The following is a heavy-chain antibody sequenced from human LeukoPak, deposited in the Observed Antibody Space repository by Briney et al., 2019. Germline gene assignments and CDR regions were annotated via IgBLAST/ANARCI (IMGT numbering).Heavy chain of an antibody. Sequence: PSETLSLTCTVSGGSISNYYWSWIRQPPGKGLEWIGYIYYSGSTYYNPSLRSRVTISLDTSKNQFSLNLNSVTAADTAVYYCARALSGTYGLFQHWGQGTLVTVPS. CDR3: ARALSGTYGLFQH. V-gene: IGHV4-59*01. J-gene: IGHJ1*01. CDR1: GGSISNYY. CDR2: IYYSGST. D-gene: IGHD1-26*01.